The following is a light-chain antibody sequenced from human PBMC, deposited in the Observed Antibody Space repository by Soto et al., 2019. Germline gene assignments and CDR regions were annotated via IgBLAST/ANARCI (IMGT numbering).Light chain of an antibody. V-gene: IGLV2-14*01. J-gene: IGLJ2*01. CDR2: DVN. CDR3: SSYTSSITLV. Sequence: QSVLTQPASVSGSPGQSITISCTGTSSDVGGYNYVSWYQQHPGKAPKLMIYDVNNRPSGVSNRFSGSKSGNTASLTISGLQAEDEGYYYCSSYTSSITLVFGGGTKLTVL. CDR1: SSDVGGYNY.